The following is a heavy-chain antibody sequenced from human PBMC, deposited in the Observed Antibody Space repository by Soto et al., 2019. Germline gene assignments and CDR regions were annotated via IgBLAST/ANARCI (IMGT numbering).Heavy chain of an antibody. CDR3: TKDGDSADYGY. CDR2: IIPMFPTT. CDR1: GDTFGRNA. V-gene: IGHV1-69*06. D-gene: IGHD2-21*01. J-gene: IGHJ4*02. Sequence: QVHLVQSGPDVKRPGSSGKVAGKASGDTFGRNAIHWVRQAPGQVLEWMGGIIPMFPTTNYAQKFKGRLTIYADKSTGTAYMEMTSLRSEDTAVYSCTKDGDSADYGYWGQGTLVTVSS.